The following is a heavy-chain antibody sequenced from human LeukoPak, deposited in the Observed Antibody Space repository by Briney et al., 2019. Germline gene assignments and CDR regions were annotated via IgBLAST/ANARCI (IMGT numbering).Heavy chain of an antibody. J-gene: IGHJ3*02. V-gene: IGHV4-59*08. CDR3: ARLGPMVRGVIISNDAFDI. CDR2: IYYSGST. D-gene: IGHD3-10*01. Sequence: SETLSLTCTVSGGSISSYYWSWIRQPPGQGLEWIGYIYYSGSTNYNPSLKSRVTISVDTSKNQFSLKLSSVTAADTAVYYCARLGPMVRGVIISNDAFDIWGQGTMVTVSS. CDR1: GGSISSYY.